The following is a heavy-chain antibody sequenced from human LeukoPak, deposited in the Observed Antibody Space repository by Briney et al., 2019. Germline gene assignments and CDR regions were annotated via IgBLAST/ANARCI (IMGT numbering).Heavy chain of an antibody. D-gene: IGHD4-23*01. CDR2: INSDGSTT. V-gene: IGHV3-74*01. CDR1: GFTFSSYW. CDR3: ARDDYGGRGEFDY. Sequence: GGSLRLSCAASGFTFSSYWMHWVRQAPGKGLVWVSRINSDGSTTSYADSVRGRFTISRDNAKNTLYLQMNSLRAEDTAVYYCARDDYGGRGEFDYWGQGTLVTVSS. J-gene: IGHJ4*02.